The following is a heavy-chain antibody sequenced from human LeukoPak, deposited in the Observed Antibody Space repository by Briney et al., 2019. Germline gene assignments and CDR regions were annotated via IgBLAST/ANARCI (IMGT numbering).Heavy chain of an antibody. CDR1: GGSISSSSYY. D-gene: IGHD3-3*01. CDR3: ARWGLLRNYFDY. CDR2: IYYSGST. V-gene: IGHV4-39*01. J-gene: IGHJ4*02. Sequence: SETLSLTCTVSGGSISSSSYYWGWIRQPPGKGLEWIGSIYYSGSTYYNPSLKSRVTISVDTSKNQFSLKLSSVTAADTAVYYCARWGLLRNYFDYWGQGTLVTVSS.